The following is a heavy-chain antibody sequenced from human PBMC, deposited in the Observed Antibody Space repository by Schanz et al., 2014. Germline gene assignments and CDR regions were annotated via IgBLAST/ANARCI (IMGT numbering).Heavy chain of an antibody. D-gene: IGHD1-26*01. CDR2: ISGTGGDDT. Sequence: EVQLVESGGGLVQPGGSLRLSCAASGFSFGTYAMSWVRQAPGKGLLWVSSISGTGGDDTYYADSVKGRFTISRDNSKNTLFLQMNSLRAEDTAVYYCARDHTTESYYSAGPPIDYWGQGTLLTVSS. V-gene: IGHV3-23*04. J-gene: IGHJ4*02. CDR3: ARDHTTESYYSAGPPIDY. CDR1: GFSFGTYA.